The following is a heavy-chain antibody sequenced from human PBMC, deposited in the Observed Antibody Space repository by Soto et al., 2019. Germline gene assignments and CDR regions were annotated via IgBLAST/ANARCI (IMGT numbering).Heavy chain of an antibody. Sequence: SETLSLTCTVSGGSISSNGYYWSWIRQHPGKGLEWIGYIYYSGSTYYNPSLKSRVTISLDTSKKQFSLKLSSVTAADTTVYYCARGRGNWNHDYYGMDVWGQGTTVTAP. J-gene: IGHJ6*02. D-gene: IGHD1-20*01. V-gene: IGHV4-31*02. CDR1: GGSISSNGYY. CDR2: IYYSGST. CDR3: ARGRGNWNHDYYGMDV.